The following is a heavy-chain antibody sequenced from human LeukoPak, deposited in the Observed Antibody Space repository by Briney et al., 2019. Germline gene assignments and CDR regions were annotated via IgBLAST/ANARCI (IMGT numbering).Heavy chain of an antibody. D-gene: IGHD6-6*01. Sequence: PGGSLRLSCTASGFTFGDYAMSWVRQAPGKGLEWVGRIKSKTDGGTTDYAAPVKGRFTISRDDSKNTLYLQMNSLKTEDTAVYYCTTEEQLVLFDYWGQGTLVTVSS. V-gene: IGHV3-15*01. CDR3: TTEEQLVLFDY. CDR1: GFTFGDYA. CDR2: IKSKTDGGTT. J-gene: IGHJ4*02.